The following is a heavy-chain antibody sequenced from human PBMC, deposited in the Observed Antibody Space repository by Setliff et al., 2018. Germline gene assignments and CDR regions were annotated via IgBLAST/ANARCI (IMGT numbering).Heavy chain of an antibody. CDR1: GGTFSSFA. J-gene: IGHJ3*02. D-gene: IGHD6-19*01. V-gene: IGHV1-69*13. Sequence: ASVKVSCKTSGGTFSSFAVSWVRQAPGQRPEWMGRLIPFFGTTIYAQRFQGRVTITADESTTTVFMELNSLRSEDTAIYYCARESRQWLEGGASGDMDIWGQGTMVTVSS. CDR2: LIPFFGTT. CDR3: ARESRQWLEGGASGDMDI.